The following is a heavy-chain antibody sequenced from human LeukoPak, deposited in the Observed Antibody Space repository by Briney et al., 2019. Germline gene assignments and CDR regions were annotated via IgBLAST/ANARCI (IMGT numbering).Heavy chain of an antibody. Sequence: SATLSLTCTVSGGSISSYYWSWIRQPPGKGLEWIGYIYYSGSTNYNPSLKSRVTISVDTSKNQFSMKLSCVTAADTAVYYCARDTYYYGSGSYGYYYYYYMDVWGKGTTVTVSS. CDR1: GGSISSYY. D-gene: IGHD3-10*01. CDR2: IYYSGST. V-gene: IGHV4-59*01. CDR3: ARDTYYYGSGSYGYYYYYYMDV. J-gene: IGHJ6*03.